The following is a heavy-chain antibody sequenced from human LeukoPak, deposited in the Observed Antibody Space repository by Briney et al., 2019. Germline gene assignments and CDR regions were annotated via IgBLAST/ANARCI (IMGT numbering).Heavy chain of an antibody. V-gene: IGHV4-39*01. J-gene: IGHJ6*03. D-gene: IGHD5/OR15-5a*01. CDR1: GGSISSSSYY. CDR2: IYYSGST. Sequence: SETLSLTCIVSGGSISSSSYYWGWIRQPPGKGLEWIGSIYYSGSTYYNPSLRSRVTISVDTSKNQLSLKLRSVTAADTAVYYCARFYDTRNYYMDVWGKGTTVTISS. CDR3: ARFYDTRNYYMDV.